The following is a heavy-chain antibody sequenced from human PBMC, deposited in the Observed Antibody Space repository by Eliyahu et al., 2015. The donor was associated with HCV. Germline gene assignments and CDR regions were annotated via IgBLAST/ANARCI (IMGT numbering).Heavy chain of an antibody. CDR2: IYYSGST. CDR3: ARHGALRFLEWLLEWFDP. CDR1: GGSXSSSSYY. J-gene: IGHJ5*02. Sequence: QLQLQESGPGLVKPSETLSLTCTVSGGSXSSSSYYWGWIRQPPGKGLEWIGSIYYSGSTYYNPSLKSRVTISVDTSKNQFSLKLSSVTAADTAVYYCARHGALRFLEWLLEWFDPWGQGTLVTVSS. D-gene: IGHD3-3*01. V-gene: IGHV4-39*01.